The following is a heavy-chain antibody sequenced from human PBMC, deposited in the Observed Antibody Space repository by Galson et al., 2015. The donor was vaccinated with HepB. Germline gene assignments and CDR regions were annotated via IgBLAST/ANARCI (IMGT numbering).Heavy chain of an antibody. J-gene: IGHJ4*02. Sequence: SLRLSCAASGFTFDDYAMHWVRQAPGKGLEWVSGISWNSGSIAYADSVKGRFTISRDNAKNSLYLQMNSLRAEDTALYYCAKGGPVSWYYDSSGYLYYFDYWGQGTLVTVSS. CDR1: GFTFDDYA. CDR2: ISWNSGSI. D-gene: IGHD3-22*01. V-gene: IGHV3-9*01. CDR3: AKGGPVSWYYDSSGYLYYFDY.